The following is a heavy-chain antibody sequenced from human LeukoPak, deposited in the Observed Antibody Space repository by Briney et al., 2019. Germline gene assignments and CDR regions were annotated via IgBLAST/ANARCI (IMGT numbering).Heavy chain of an antibody. J-gene: IGHJ4*02. V-gene: IGHV3-7*01. CDR2: IKQDESEK. D-gene: IGHD1-1*01. Sequence: GGSLRLSCAASGFTFSSYWMSWVRQAPGKGLEWVANIKQDESEKYYVDSVKGRFTISRDNAKNSLYLQVNSLRAEDTAVYYCARDKIEGPTKLDYWGQGILVTVSS. CDR1: GFTFSSYW. CDR3: ARDKIEGPTKLDY.